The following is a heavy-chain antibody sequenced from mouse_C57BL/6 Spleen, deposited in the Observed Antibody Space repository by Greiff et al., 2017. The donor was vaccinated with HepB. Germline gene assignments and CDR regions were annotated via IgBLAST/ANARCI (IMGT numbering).Heavy chain of an antibody. J-gene: IGHJ3*01. CDR1: GYAFRSSW. V-gene: IGHV1-82*01. CDR2: IYPGDGDT. D-gene: IGHD1-1*01. Sequence: VQLQQSGPALVKPGASVKISCKASGYAFRSSWMNWVKQRPGKGLEWIGRIYPGDGDTNYNGKFKGKATLTADKSSSTAYMQLSSLTSEDSAVYFGARGYYGSSYAVGFAYWGQGTLVTVSA. CDR3: ARGYYGSSYAVGFAY.